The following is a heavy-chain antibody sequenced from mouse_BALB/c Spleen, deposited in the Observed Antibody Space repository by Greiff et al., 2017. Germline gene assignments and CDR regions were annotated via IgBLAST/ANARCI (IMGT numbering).Heavy chain of an antibody. Sequence: EVQGVESGGGLVKPGGSLKLSCAASGFTFSSYAMSWVRQTPEKRLEWVASISSGGSTYYPDSVKGRFTISRDNARNILYLQMSSLRSEDTAMYYCARGAYYRYDGHYAMDYWGQGTSVTVSS. CDR1: GFTFSSYA. CDR3: ARGAYYRYDGHYAMDY. V-gene: IGHV5-6-5*01. CDR2: ISSGGST. J-gene: IGHJ4*01. D-gene: IGHD2-14*01.